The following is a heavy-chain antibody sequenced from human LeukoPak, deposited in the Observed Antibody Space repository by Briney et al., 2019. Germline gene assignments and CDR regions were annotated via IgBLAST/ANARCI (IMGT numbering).Heavy chain of an antibody. CDR1: GFTFSCYC. CDR3: ARENPFSSSSPMWY. Sequence: GGSLRLSCAASGFTFSCYCMSWVRQAPGKGLEWVANIKEDGSEKYYVDSVKGRFTISRDNAKNSLYLQMKSLRAEDTAVYYCARENPFSSSSPMWYWGQGTLVTVSS. D-gene: IGHD6-6*01. V-gene: IGHV3-7*01. J-gene: IGHJ4*02. CDR2: IKEDGSEK.